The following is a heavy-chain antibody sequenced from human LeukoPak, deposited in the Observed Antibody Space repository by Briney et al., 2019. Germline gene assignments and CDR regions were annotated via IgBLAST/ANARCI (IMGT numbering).Heavy chain of an antibody. CDR1: GFTFSSYW. CDR3: ASHYDFWSGYPFWY. CDR2: IKQDGSEK. J-gene: IGHJ4*02. V-gene: IGHV3-7*01. Sequence: GGSLRLSCAASGFTFSSYWMSWVRQAPGKGLEWVANIKQDGSEKYYVDSVKGRFTISRDNAKNSLYLQMNSLRAEDTAVYYCASHYDFWSGYPFWYWGRGTLVTVSS. D-gene: IGHD3-3*01.